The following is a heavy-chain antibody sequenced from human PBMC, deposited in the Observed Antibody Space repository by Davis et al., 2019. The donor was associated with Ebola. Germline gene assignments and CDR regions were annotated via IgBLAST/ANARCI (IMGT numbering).Heavy chain of an antibody. J-gene: IGHJ6*02. D-gene: IGHD6-13*01. CDR3: ARGGDSSSWYYYYGMDV. V-gene: IGHV4-34*01. CDR1: SGSISSYY. CDR2: INHSGST. Sequence: SETLSLTCTVSSGSISSYYWSWIRQPPGKGLEWIGEINHSGSTNYNPSLKSRVTISVDTSKNQFSLKLSSVTAADTAVYYCARGGDSSSWYYYYGMDVWGQGTTVTVSS.